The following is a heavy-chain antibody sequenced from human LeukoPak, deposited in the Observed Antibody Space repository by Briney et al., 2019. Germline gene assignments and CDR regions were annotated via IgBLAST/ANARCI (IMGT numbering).Heavy chain of an antibody. CDR1: GFTFDDYA. CDR2: ISWNSGRI. CDR3: ARDSAPTVRFAFDI. J-gene: IGHJ3*02. D-gene: IGHD4-11*01. Sequence: GGSLRLSCAASGFTFDDYAMHWVRQAPGKGLEWVSGISWNSGRINYADSVRGRFTISRENAKNSLYLQMNSLRAEDTAEYCCARDSAPTVRFAFDIWGQGTMVTVSS. V-gene: IGHV3-9*01.